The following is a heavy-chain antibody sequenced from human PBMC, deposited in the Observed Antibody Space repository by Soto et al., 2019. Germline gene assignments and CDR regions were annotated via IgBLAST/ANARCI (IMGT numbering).Heavy chain of an antibody. V-gene: IGHV2-5*02. CDR2: IYWDYNK. CDR1: GFSLSTSGVD. J-gene: IGHJ4*02. Sequence: QITLKESGPTLVKPTQTLTLTCTFSGFSLSTSGVDVGWIRQPPGKALEWLALIYWDYNKRYSPSLKSRLTNTKDTSKNQVVLTMTNMDPLDTATYYCAHRRPYSNTPEYFFDYWGQGTLVTVSS. CDR3: AHRRPYSNTPEYFFDY. D-gene: IGHD6-13*01.